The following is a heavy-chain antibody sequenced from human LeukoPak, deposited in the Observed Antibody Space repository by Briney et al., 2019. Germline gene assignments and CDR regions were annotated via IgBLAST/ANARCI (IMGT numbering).Heavy chain of an antibody. CDR1: GYTFTSYN. CDR2: INPNSGGT. Sequence: GASVKVSCKASGYTFTSYNMHWVRQAPGQGLEWMGWINPNSGGTNYAQSFQGRVTMTRDTSISTAYMELSRLRSDDTAIYYCALVGEALDYWGQGTLVTVSS. CDR3: ALVGEALDY. D-gene: IGHD4-17*01. V-gene: IGHV1-2*02. J-gene: IGHJ4*02.